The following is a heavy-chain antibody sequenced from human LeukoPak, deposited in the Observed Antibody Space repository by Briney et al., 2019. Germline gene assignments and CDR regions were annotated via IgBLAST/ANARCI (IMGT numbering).Heavy chain of an antibody. D-gene: IGHD3-3*01. CDR3: AKCGDYDFWSGYYWDY. CDR1: GFTFSSYA. V-gene: IGHV3-23*01. Sequence: GGSLRLSCAASGFTFSSYAMSWVRQAPGKGLEWVSAISGSGGSTYYAGSVKGRFTISRDNSKNTLYLQMNSLRAEDTAVYYCAKCGDYDFWSGYYWDYWGQGTLVTVSS. CDR2: ISGSGGST. J-gene: IGHJ4*02.